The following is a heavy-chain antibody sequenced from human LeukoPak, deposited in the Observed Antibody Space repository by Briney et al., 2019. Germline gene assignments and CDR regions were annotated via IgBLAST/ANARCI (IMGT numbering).Heavy chain of an antibody. V-gene: IGHV1-69*01. CDR2: IIPIFGTA. CDR3: ARTTGDVITTLGY. D-gene: IGHD3-22*01. CDR1: GSTFSSYA. Sequence: GSSVKVSCKASGSTFSSYAISWVRQAPGQGLEWMGGIIPIFGTANYAQKFQGRVTITADESTSTAYMELSSLRSEDTAVYYCARTTGDVITTLGYWGQGTLVTVSS. J-gene: IGHJ4*02.